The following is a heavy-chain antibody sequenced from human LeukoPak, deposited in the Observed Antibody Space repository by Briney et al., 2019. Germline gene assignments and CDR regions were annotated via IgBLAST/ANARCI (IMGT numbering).Heavy chain of an antibody. CDR3: ARGRTPNYDFWSGYYRGWYFDY. V-gene: IGHV4-34*01. J-gene: IGHJ4*02. CDR2: INHSGST. CDR1: GGSFSGYY. Sequence: SETLSLTCAVYGGSFSGYYWSWIRPPPGKGLEWIGEINHSGSTNYNPSLKSRVTISVGTSKNQFSLKLSSVTAADTAVYYCARGRTPNYDFWSGYYRGWYFDYWGQGTLVTVSS. D-gene: IGHD3-3*01.